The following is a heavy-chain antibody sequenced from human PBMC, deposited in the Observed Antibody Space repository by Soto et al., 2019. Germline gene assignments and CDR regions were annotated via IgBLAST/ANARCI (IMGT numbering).Heavy chain of an antibody. Sequence: PGGSLRLSCAASGFTFSSYAMSWVRQAPGKGLEWVSAISGSGGSTYYADSVKGRFTISRDNSKNTLYLQMNSLRAEDTAVYYCAKDRHSSSWYPYYFDYWGQGTLVTVSS. CDR2: ISGSGGST. J-gene: IGHJ4*02. V-gene: IGHV3-23*01. CDR1: GFTFSSYA. D-gene: IGHD6-13*01. CDR3: AKDRHSSSWYPYYFDY.